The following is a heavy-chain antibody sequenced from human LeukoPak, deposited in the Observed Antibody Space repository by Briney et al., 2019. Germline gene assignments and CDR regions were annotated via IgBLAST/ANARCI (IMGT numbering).Heavy chain of an antibody. J-gene: IGHJ2*01. CDR1: GGSISSYY. D-gene: IGHD2-15*01. Sequence: PSETLSLTCTVSGGSISSYYWSWIRQPPGKGLEWIGYIYYSGSTNYNPSLKSRVTISVDTSKNQFSLKLSSVTAADTAVYYCAKSGRAHGYFDLWGRGTLVTVSS. CDR2: IYYSGST. V-gene: IGHV4-59*12. CDR3: AKSGRAHGYFDL.